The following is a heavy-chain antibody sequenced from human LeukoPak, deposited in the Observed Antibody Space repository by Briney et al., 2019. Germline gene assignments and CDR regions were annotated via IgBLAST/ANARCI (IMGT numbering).Heavy chain of an antibody. CDR3: ARVTYYGSGSSPHFDY. CDR1: GYSFTTYW. CDR2: IYPIDSDT. V-gene: IGHV5-51*01. D-gene: IGHD3-10*01. J-gene: IGHJ4*02. Sequence: GESLKISCKTSGYSFTTYWIGWVRQMPGKGLEWMGIIYPIDSDTKYGPSFQGQVTISADKSISTAYLQWTSLKASDTAVYYCARVTYYGSGSSPHFDYWGQGTLVTVSS.